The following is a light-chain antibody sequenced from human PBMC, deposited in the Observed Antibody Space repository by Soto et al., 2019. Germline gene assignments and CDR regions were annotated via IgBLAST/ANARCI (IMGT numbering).Light chain of an antibody. V-gene: IGLV2-8*01. CDR3: SSYAGSHNLV. CDR2: EVS. Sequence: QSALTQPPSASGSPGQSVTISCTGTSSDVGGYTYLSWYQHHPGKAPKLMIYEVSKRPSGVPDRFSGSKSGNTASLTVSGLQAEDEADYYCSSYAGSHNLVFGGGTKLTVL. CDR1: SSDVGGYTY. J-gene: IGLJ2*01.